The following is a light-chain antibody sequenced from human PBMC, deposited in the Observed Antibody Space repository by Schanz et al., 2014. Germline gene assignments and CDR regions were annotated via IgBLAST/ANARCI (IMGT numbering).Light chain of an antibody. J-gene: IGLJ3*02. CDR1: SSYVGGYNY. V-gene: IGLV2-11*01. Sequence: QSALTQPPSVSGSPGQSVTISCTGTSSYVGGYNYVSWYQQHPGKAPKLMIYDVSNRPSGVSNRFSGSKSGNTASLTISGLQVEDEADYYCCSNAGRYTRVFGGGTKLTVL. CDR2: DVS. CDR3: CSNAGRYTRV.